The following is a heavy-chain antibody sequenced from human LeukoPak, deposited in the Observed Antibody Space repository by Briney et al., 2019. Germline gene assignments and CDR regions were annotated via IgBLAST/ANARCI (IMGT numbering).Heavy chain of an antibody. CDR3: ASGRTDIVVVPATLRNYYFDY. D-gene: IGHD2-2*01. Sequence: KVSCKASGGTFSRNDISWVRQAPGQGLEWMGGIMPLFGTAKNAQKFQGRVTITADKSTSTAYMELSSLRSEDTAVYYCASGRTDIVVVPATLRNYYFDYWGQGTLVTVSS. V-gene: IGHV1-69*06. CDR2: IMPLFGTA. J-gene: IGHJ4*02. CDR1: GGTFSRND.